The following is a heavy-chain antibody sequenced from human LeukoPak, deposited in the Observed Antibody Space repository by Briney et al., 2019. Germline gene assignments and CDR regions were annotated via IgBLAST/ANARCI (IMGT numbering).Heavy chain of an antibody. V-gene: IGHV1-69*04. CDR3: ATYNVDYYDTSDGMDV. Sequence: ASVEVSCKASGGTFRSCAINWVRQAPGQGLEWMGRIIPMLSITNYAQKLQGRVTITADKSTNTAYMELSSLRSEDTAVYYCATYNVDYYDTSDGMDVWGQGTTVTVSS. CDR1: GGTFRSCA. D-gene: IGHD3-22*01. CDR2: IIPMLSIT. J-gene: IGHJ6*02.